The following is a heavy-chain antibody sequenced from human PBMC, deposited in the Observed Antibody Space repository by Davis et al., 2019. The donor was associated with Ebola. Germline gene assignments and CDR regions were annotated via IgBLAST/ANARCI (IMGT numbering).Heavy chain of an antibody. CDR1: GGSISSGSYY. V-gene: IGHV4-61*09. D-gene: IGHD2-15*01. CDR3: AGGCSGGSCYDY. CDR2: IYTSGST. Sequence: PSETLSLTCTVSGGSISSGSYYWSWIRQPAGKGLEWIGHIYTSGSTDYNPSLKSRVTISVDTSKNQFSLKLSSVTAADTAVYYCAGGCSGGSCYDYWGQGTLVTVSS. J-gene: IGHJ4*02.